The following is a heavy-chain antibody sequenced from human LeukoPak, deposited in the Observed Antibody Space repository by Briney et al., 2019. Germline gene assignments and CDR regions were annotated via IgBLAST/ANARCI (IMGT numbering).Heavy chain of an antibody. J-gene: IGHJ4*02. CDR3: AKASYDSSGYYSFDY. D-gene: IGHD3-22*01. CDR1: GFTFSSYG. CDR2: ISYDGSNK. V-gene: IGHV3-30*18. Sequence: PGRSLRLSCAASGFTFSSYGMHRVRQAPGKGLERVAVISYDGSNKYYADSVKGRFTISRDDSRNTLYLQMNSLRAEDTAVYYCAKASYDSSGYYSFDYWGQGTLVTVSS.